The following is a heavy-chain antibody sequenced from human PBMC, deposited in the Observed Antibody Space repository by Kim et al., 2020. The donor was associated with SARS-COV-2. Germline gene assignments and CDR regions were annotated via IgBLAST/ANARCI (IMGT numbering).Heavy chain of an antibody. CDR1: GFSFSSYA. V-gene: IGHV3-23*01. CDR3: ATDPPSSGWPTFDY. D-gene: IGHD6-19*01. CDR2: VTNRGNP. J-gene: IGHJ4*02. Sequence: GGSLRLSCSASGFSFSSYAMRWVRQAPGKGPEWVAAVTNRGNPNYADSVRSRLTVSSDDTNNTPSLQQTSLIAEDTAPYYCATDPPSSGWPTFDYWGQGT.